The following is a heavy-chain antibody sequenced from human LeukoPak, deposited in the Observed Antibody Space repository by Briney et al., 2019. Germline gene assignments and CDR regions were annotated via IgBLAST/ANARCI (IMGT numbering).Heavy chain of an antibody. V-gene: IGHV1-2*02. J-gene: IGHJ4*02. CDR2: INPNTGDT. CDR3: ARSQVLDY. CDR1: GYTFTAYY. Sequence: ASVKVSCKSSGYTFTAYYIHWVRQAPGQGLEWMGWINPNTGDTKYAQNFQGRVTMTRDTSIITAYMELSGLRSDDTAVYYCARSQVLDYWGQGALATVS.